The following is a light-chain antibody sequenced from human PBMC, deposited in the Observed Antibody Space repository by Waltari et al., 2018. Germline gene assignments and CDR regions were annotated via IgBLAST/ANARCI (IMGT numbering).Light chain of an antibody. V-gene: IGLV1-40*01. J-gene: IGLJ2*01. CDR2: NYN. Sequence: YQQLPGTAPKLLIYNYNNRPSGVPDRCSGSKSGTSASLAIAGLQAEDEADYYCQSYDGSLSASIFGGGTKLTVL. CDR3: QSYDGSLSASI.